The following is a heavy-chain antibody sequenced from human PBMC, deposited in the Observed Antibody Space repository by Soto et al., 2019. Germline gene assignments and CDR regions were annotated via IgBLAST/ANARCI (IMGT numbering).Heavy chain of an antibody. Sequence: EVQLVESGGGLVQPGGSLRLSCAASGFSFNDYSMNWVRQAPGKGLEWVSYISRSSGTIYYADSVKGRFTISRDNAKNSLNLKMSGLRAEDTAVYYCARQRSMDVWGQGTTVTVSS. CDR1: GFSFNDYS. CDR3: ARQRSMDV. J-gene: IGHJ6*02. V-gene: IGHV3-48*01. CDR2: ISRSSGTI.